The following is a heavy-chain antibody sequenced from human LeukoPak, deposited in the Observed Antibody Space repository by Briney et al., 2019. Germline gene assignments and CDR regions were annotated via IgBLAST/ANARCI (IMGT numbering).Heavy chain of an antibody. J-gene: IGHJ4*02. CDR1: GFTFTSYG. CDR2: ISGSGGST. Sequence: PGGSLRLSCAASGFTFTSYGMSWVRQAPGKGLEWVSAISGSGGSTYYADSVKGRFTISRDNSKNTLYLQVNSLRAEDTAVYYCAQGGAVAEIVDYWGQGTLVTVSS. D-gene: IGHD6-19*01. V-gene: IGHV3-23*01. CDR3: AQGGAVAEIVDY.